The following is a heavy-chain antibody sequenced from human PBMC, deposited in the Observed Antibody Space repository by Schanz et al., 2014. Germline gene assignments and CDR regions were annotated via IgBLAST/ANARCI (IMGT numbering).Heavy chain of an antibody. J-gene: IGHJ4*02. CDR2: INQSGDT. Sequence: QLQLQESGPGLVKPSETLSLTCTVSGGSISSGESYWSWIRQPPDTGLEWIGEINQSGDTNYNPSLKSRVTISVDMSNNQFSQKLRSVTAADTAVYYCARLYCSTPGCYVSPNGFAKDYWGQGTLVTVSS. V-gene: IGHV4-39*07. D-gene: IGHD2-2*01. CDR1: GGSISSGESY. CDR3: ARLYCSTPGCYVSPNGFAKDY.